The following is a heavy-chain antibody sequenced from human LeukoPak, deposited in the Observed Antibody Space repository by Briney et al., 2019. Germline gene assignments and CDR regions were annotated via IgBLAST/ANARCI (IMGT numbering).Heavy chain of an antibody. D-gene: IGHD2-2*01. CDR3: ARGDRRDIVVDILTDHYGMDV. J-gene: IGHJ6*04. V-gene: IGHV1-69*13. CDR1: GGTFSSYA. Sequence: PVEVSCKASGGTFSSYAISWVRQAPGQGLEWMGGIIPIFGTANYAQKFQGRVTITADESTSTAYMELSSLRSEDTAVYYCARGDRRDIVVDILTDHYGMDVWGKGTTVTVSS. CDR2: IIPIFGTA.